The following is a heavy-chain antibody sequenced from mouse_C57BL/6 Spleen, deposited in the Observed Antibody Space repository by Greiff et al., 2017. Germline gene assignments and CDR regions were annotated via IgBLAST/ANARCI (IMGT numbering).Heavy chain of an antibody. D-gene: IGHD1-1*01. Sequence: EVQGVESVAELVRPGASVKLSCTASGFNIKNTYMHWVKQRPEQGLEWIGRIDPANGNTKYAPKFQGKATITADTSSNTAYLQLSSLTSEDTAIYYCARDYYGPYYYAMDYWGQGTSVTVSS. J-gene: IGHJ4*01. CDR3: ARDYYGPYYYAMDY. CDR1: GFNIKNTY. CDR2: IDPANGNT. V-gene: IGHV14-3*01.